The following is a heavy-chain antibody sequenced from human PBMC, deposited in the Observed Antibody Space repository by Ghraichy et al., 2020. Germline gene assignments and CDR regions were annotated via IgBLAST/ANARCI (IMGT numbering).Heavy chain of an antibody. J-gene: IGHJ4*02. CDR3: ARRETSGWLLLEY. CDR2: IYFSGST. Sequence: SETLSLTCTVSGGSISSSNYFWGWIRQPPGKGLEWIGSIYFSGSTYFNPSLKSRVTISVDTSKNQLSLKLSSVTAADPAVYYCARRETSGWLLLEYWGQGTLVTVSS. CDR1: GGSISSSNYF. V-gene: IGHV4-39*01. D-gene: IGHD6-19*01.